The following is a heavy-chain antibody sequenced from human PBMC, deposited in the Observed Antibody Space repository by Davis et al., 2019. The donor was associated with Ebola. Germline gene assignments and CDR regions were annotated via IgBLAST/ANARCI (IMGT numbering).Heavy chain of an antibody. CDR1: GYTFTNYY. V-gene: IGHV1-46*01. CDR3: ARRLAAGLYYHFYYGMDV. Sequence: AASVKVSCKASGYTFTNYYMHWVRQAPGQGLEWMGMINPNDGRTIYAQKFQGRVTMTTDTSTSTAYMELRSLRSDDTAVYYCARRLAAGLYYHFYYGMDVWGQGTTVTVSS. J-gene: IGHJ6*02. D-gene: IGHD6-13*01. CDR2: INPNDGRT.